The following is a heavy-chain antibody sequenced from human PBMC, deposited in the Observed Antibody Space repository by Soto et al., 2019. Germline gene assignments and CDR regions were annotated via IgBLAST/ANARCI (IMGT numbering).Heavy chain of an antibody. CDR3: ARIEVDCTSTSCYYYFDY. J-gene: IGHJ4*02. CDR1: GGSISGGGYY. Sequence: SETLSLTCTVSGGSISGGGYYWSWIRQHPGKGLEWIGYIYYSGSAYHNPSLKSRVTISVDTSKNQFSLKLSSVTAADTAVYYCARIEVDCTSTSCYYYFDYWGQGALVTVSS. CDR2: IYYSGSA. V-gene: IGHV4-31*03. D-gene: IGHD2-2*01.